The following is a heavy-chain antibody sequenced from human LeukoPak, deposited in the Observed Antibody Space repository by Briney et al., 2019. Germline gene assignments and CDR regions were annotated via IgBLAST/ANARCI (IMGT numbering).Heavy chain of an antibody. Sequence: GGSLRLSCAASGFTFSSYSMNWVRQAPGKGLEWVSAISNSSSYIYYADSVKGRFTISRDNAKNSLYLQMNSLRAEDTAVYYCASYGIYCSGGSCYPDAFDIWGQGTMVTVSS. V-gene: IGHV3-21*01. CDR2: ISNSSSYI. CDR1: GFTFSSYS. J-gene: IGHJ3*02. D-gene: IGHD2-15*01. CDR3: ASYGIYCSGGSCYPDAFDI.